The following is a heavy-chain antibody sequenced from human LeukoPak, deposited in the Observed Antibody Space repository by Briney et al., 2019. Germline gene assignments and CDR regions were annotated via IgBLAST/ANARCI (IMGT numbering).Heavy chain of an antibody. CDR3: ARGCGSLSLGY. V-gene: IGHV3-48*04. Sequence: PGGSLRLSCAAPGFTFTSYSMNWVRQAPGKGLEWVSYISGSSSAIHYADSVKGRFTISRDNANNSLYLQMNSLRAEDTAVYYCARGCGSLSLGYWGQGTLVAVSS. D-gene: IGHD1-26*01. J-gene: IGHJ4*02. CDR1: GFTFTSYS. CDR2: ISGSSSAI.